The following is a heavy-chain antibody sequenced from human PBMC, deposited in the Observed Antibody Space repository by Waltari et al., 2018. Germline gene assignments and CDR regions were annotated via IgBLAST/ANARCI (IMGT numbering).Heavy chain of an antibody. CDR2: ISYNERNV. V-gene: IGHV3-30*04. D-gene: IGHD3-22*01. Sequence: QVQLVESGGGVVQPGRSLRLPCAASEFTFSSSAMPWVRQAPGKGLEWVAVISYNERNVYYVDSVKGRFTISRDNSKKMLYLQMNSLRGEDTAVYYCARDYCDRTYCHGMDVWGQGTTVTVSS. CDR3: ARDYCDRTYCHGMDV. CDR1: EFTFSSSA. J-gene: IGHJ6*02.